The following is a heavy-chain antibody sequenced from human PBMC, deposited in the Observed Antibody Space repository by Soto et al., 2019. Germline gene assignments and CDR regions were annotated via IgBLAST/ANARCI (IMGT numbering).Heavy chain of an antibody. CDR3: ASSSYSSSVNY. V-gene: IGHV3-53*04. J-gene: IGHJ4*02. Sequence: EVQLVESGGGLVQPGGSLRLSWAASGFTVSSNYMSWVRQAPGKGLEWVSVIYSGGSTYYADSVKGRFTISRHNSKNTLYLHMNSLRAEDPAVYYCASSSYSSSVNYWGQGTLVTVSS. D-gene: IGHD6-13*01. CDR2: IYSGGST. CDR1: GFTVSSNY.